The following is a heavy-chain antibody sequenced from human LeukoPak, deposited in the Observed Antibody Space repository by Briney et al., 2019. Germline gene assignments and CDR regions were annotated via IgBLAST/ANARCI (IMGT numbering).Heavy chain of an antibody. V-gene: IGHV3-23*01. CDR2: ISGSGGII. CDR3: AKDLPDYGDYIEGY. J-gene: IGHJ4*02. D-gene: IGHD4-17*01. Sequence: PGGSLRLSCAASGFPFSSFGMSWVRQAPGKGLEWVSTISGSGGIIDYADSMKGRFTFSRDNSRNMVYLQMNSLRAEDTAVYYCAKDLPDYGDYIEGYWGQGTLVTVSS. CDR1: GFPFSSFG.